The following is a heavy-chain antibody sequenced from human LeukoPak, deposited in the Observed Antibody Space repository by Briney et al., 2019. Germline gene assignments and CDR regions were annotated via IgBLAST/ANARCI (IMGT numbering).Heavy chain of an antibody. CDR1: GGSISSGGYY. D-gene: IGHD1-1*01. J-gene: IGHJ5*02. V-gene: IGHV4-39*01. CDR2: VLYSGTT. Sequence: SESLSLTCTVSGGSISSGGYYWGWIRQPPGKGLEWIGSVLYSGTTYNNPSLKSRITISVDTSKNQFSLKLSSVTAADTAVYYCARRGKTGPLNWFDPWGQGTLVTVSS. CDR3: ARRGKTGPLNWFDP.